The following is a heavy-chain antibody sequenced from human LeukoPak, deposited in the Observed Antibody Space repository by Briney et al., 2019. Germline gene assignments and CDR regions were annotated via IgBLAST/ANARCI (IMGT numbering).Heavy chain of an antibody. CDR1: GGSISSSSAY. V-gene: IGHV4-39*01. Sequence: SGTLSLTCTVSGGSISSSSAYWGWIRQPPGKGLEWIGSIYYSKNTYYNPSLKSRVTISADTSKNQFSLTLGSVSATDAAVYYCVSPRGFSYGYFDYWGQGTLVTVSS. J-gene: IGHJ4*02. CDR2: IYYSKNT. CDR3: VSPRGFSYGYFDY. D-gene: IGHD5-18*01.